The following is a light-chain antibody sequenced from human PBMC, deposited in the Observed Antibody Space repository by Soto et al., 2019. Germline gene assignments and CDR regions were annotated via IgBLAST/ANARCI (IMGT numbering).Light chain of an antibody. J-gene: IGLJ1*01. CDR3: AAWDDNRGTCV. CDR1: SSTIGTNI. V-gene: IGLV1-47*02. CDR2: SNN. Sequence: QAVLTQPPSESGTPGQRVSISWSCYSSTIGTNIVYWYQQLPGTAPKVLIHSNNQRPSGAPARFSGSKSGTSASLAISGLRDEDAADYYCAAWDDNRGTCVFGGGTKVTVL.